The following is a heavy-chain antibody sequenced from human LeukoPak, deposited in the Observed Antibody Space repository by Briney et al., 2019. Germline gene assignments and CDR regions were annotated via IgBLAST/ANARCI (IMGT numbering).Heavy chain of an antibody. CDR1: GFTFSSYA. CDR3: AKIPDVSDY. Sequence: PGGSLRLSCAVSGFTFSSYAMIWVRQAPGRGLVWVSSIGASGDSIYYTDSVKGRFTISRDNSKNTLYLQMSSLRVEDTAVYYCAKIPDVSDYWAQGTLVTVSS. CDR2: IGASGDSI. V-gene: IGHV3-23*01. J-gene: IGHJ4*02. D-gene: IGHD5/OR15-5a*01.